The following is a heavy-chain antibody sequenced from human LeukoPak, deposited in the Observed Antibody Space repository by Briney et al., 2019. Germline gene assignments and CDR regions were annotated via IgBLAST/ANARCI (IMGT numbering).Heavy chain of an antibody. V-gene: IGHV3-30*03. D-gene: IGHD5-18*01. CDR3: ARDGYGLDTPMVSTVFDC. J-gene: IGHJ4*02. CDR2: ISYDGSNK. Sequence: GGSLRLSCAASGFTFSNYGMHWVRQAPGKGLEWVAVISYDGSNKYYADSVKGRSTISRDNSKNTLYLQMNSLRTEDTAVYYCARDGYGLDTPMVSTVFDCWGQGTLVTVSS. CDR1: GFTFSNYG.